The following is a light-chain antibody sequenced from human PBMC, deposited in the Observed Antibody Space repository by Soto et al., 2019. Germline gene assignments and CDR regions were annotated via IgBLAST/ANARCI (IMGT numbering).Light chain of an antibody. Sequence: DRQRTQGPSSLFASVGDRVTITFRASQSISSYLNWYQQKPGKAPKLLIYAASSLQSGVPSRFSGSGSGTEFTLTISILQPDDFATYYCQQYNSYWTFGQGTKVDIK. CDR1: QSISSY. V-gene: IGKV1-39*01. CDR3: QQYNSYWT. J-gene: IGKJ1*01. CDR2: AAS.